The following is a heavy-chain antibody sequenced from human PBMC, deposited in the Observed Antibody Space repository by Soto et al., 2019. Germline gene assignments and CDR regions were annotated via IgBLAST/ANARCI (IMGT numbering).Heavy chain of an antibody. CDR2: IYYSVST. V-gene: IGHV4-39*01. D-gene: IGHD2-15*01. Sequence: TLFLTLNVPGGSIGSSSYYSGGIRHPKVKGLEWIGSIYYSVSTYYNPSLNSRVTISVDTSKNQFSLKLSSVTAADTAVYYCARQPIVVVVAATKWFDPWGQGTLVTVS. CDR1: GGSIGSSSYY. CDR3: ARQPIVVVVAATKWFDP. J-gene: IGHJ5*02.